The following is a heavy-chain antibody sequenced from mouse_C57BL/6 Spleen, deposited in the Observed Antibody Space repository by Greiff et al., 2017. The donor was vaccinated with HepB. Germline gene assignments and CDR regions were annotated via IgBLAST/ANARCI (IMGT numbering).Heavy chain of an antibody. Sequence: QVQLQPSGAELARPGASVKMSCKASGYTFTSYTMHWVKQRPGQGLEWIGYINPSSGYTKYNQKFKDNATLTAENSSSTAYMPLSSLTSEDSAVYYCARYGYDWDFDYWGQGTTLTVSS. CDR3: ARYGYDWDFDY. V-gene: IGHV1-4*01. CDR1: GYTFTSYT. J-gene: IGHJ2*01. D-gene: IGHD2-2*01. CDR2: INPSSGYT.